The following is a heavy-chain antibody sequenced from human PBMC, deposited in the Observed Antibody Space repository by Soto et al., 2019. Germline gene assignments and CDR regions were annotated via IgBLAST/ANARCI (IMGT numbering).Heavy chain of an antibody. CDR2: ISSSSSYI. V-gene: IGHV3-21*01. D-gene: IGHD1-26*01. Sequence: NPGGSLRLSCAASGFTFSSYSMNWVRQAPGKGLEWVSSISSSSSYIYYADSVKGRFTISRDNAKNSLYLQMNSLRAEDTAVYYCARDLGGYIVGVYYYYYGMDVWGQGTTVTVSS. CDR3: ARDLGGYIVGVYYYYYGMDV. J-gene: IGHJ6*02. CDR1: GFTFSSYS.